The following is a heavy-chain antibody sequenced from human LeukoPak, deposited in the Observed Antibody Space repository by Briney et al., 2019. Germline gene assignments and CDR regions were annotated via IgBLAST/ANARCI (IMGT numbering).Heavy chain of an antibody. D-gene: IGHD3-9*01. CDR2: IKQDGSEK. CDR3: ARGLRYFDWLLSSAPTAIDY. Sequence: GGSLRLSCAASGFTFSSYWMSWVRQAPGKGLEWVANIKQDGSEKYYVDSVKGRFTISRDNAKNSLYLQMNSLRAEDTAVYYCARGLRYFDWLLSSAPTAIDYWGQGTLVTVSS. CDR1: GFTFSSYW. J-gene: IGHJ4*02. V-gene: IGHV3-7*01.